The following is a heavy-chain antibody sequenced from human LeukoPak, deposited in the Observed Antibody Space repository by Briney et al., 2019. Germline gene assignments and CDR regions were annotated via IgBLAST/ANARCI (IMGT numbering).Heavy chain of an antibody. CDR3: ARISGSGWSIYYFDY. CDR2: IHPSDSHT. D-gene: IGHD6-19*01. J-gene: IGHJ4*02. Sequence: GESLKISCKASGYHFPNYWIGWVRQMSGQGPEWMGIIHPSDSHTIYTPSFQGQITISADKSISTAYLQWSSLKASDTAMYYCARISGSGWSIYYFDYWGQGTLVTVPS. CDR1: GYHFPNYW. V-gene: IGHV5-51*01.